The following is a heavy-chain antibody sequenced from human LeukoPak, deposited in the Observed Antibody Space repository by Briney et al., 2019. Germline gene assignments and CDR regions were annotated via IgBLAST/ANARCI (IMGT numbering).Heavy chain of an antibody. CDR1: GFTFSNAW. Sequence: NPGGSLRLSCAASGFTFSNAWMNWVRQAPGKGLEWVSSISSSSSYIYYADSVKGRFTISRDNAKNSLYLQMNSLRAEDTAVYYCARVALWFGTGAFDIWGQGTMVTVSS. J-gene: IGHJ3*02. D-gene: IGHD3-10*01. V-gene: IGHV3-21*01. CDR2: ISSSSSYI. CDR3: ARVALWFGTGAFDI.